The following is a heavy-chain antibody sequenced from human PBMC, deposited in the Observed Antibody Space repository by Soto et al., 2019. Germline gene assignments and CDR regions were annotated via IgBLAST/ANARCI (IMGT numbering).Heavy chain of an antibody. J-gene: IGHJ4*02. Sequence: ASMKVSRKASGYTFTSYAMHWVRQAPRQRLEWTGWINAGNGNTKYSQKFQGRVTITRDISTSTAYMELSSLCSEDTAVYYCAGPGTTFDYWGQGTLVTVSS. V-gene: IGHV1-3*01. CDR3: AGPGTTFDY. D-gene: IGHD1-1*01. CDR2: INAGNGNT. CDR1: GYTFTSYA.